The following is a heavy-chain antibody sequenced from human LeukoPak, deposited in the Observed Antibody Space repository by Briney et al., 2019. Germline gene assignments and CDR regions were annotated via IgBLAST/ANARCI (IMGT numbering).Heavy chain of an antibody. CDR3: ARALESGNSDADY. CDR1: GFTFRSYW. D-gene: IGHD4-23*01. J-gene: IGHJ4*02. Sequence: GGSPRLSCATSGFTFRSYWMTWVRQAPGRGLEWVANINPDGVAKYYVDSVRGRFTISRDNAENSLYLQMNSPRADDMAVYYCARALESGNSDADYWGQGSLVTVPS. V-gene: IGHV3-7*04. CDR2: INPDGVAK.